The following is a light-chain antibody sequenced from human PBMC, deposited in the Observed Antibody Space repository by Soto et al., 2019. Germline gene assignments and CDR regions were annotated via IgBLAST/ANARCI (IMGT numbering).Light chain of an antibody. J-gene: IGLJ1*01. V-gene: IGLV4-69*01. Sequence: QSVLTQSPSASASLGASVKLTCTLSSGHSSYAIAWHQQQPEKGPRYLMKLNSDGSHSKGDGSPDRFSGSSSGAERYLTISSLQSEDEADYDCQTWGTGIHYVFGTGTKLTVL. CDR3: QTWGTGIHYV. CDR2: LNSDGSH. CDR1: SGHSSYA.